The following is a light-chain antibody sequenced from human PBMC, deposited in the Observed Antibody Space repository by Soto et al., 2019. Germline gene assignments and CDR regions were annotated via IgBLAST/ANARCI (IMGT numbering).Light chain of an antibody. CDR3: CSFAGSYSYV. CDR2: DVT. CDR1: SSDVGRYDY. Sequence: QSALAQPPSVSRSPGQSVTISCTGTSSDVGRYDYVSWYQQHPGKAPKLIVYDVTERPSGVPDRFSGSKSGNTASLTISGLQAEDEADYSCCSFAGSYSYVFGTGTKGTVL. J-gene: IGLJ1*01. V-gene: IGLV2-11*01.